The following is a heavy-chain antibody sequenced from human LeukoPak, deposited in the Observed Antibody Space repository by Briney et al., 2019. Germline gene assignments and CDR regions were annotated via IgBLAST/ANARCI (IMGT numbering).Heavy chain of an antibody. J-gene: IGHJ3*02. Sequence: GGSLRLSCAASGFTFSSYDMHWVRQATGKGPEWVSAIGTAGDTYYPGSVKGRFTISRENAKNSLYLQMNSLRAGDTAVYYCARGGYDYSNHDAFDIWGQGTMVTVSS. CDR3: ARGGYDYSNHDAFDI. CDR1: GFTFSSYD. CDR2: IGTAGDT. V-gene: IGHV3-13*01. D-gene: IGHD4-11*01.